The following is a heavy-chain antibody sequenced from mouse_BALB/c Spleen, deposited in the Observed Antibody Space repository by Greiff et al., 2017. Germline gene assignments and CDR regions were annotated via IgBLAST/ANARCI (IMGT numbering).Heavy chain of an antibody. CDR1: GYSITSGYY. Sequence: EVQRVESGPGLVKPSQSLSLTCSVTGYSITSGYYWNWIRQFPGNKLEWMGYISYDGSNNYNPSLKNRISITRDTSKNQFFLKLNSVTTEDTATYYCARVYYDYDDVWGAGTTVTVSS. CDR2: ISYDGSN. J-gene: IGHJ1*01. CDR3: ARVYYDYDDV. V-gene: IGHV3-6*02. D-gene: IGHD2-4*01.